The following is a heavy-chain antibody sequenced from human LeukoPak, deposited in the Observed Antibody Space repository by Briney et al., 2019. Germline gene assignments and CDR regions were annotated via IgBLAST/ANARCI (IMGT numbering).Heavy chain of an antibody. V-gene: IGHV5-51*01. D-gene: IGHD3-16*02. CDR1: GYSFTTYW. Sequence: GESLKISCQASGYSFTTYWIAWVRQLPGKGLEWMGRVYPGDSDITYSPAFQGQVTVSADRSISTAYLQWSSLKASDTAMYYCARPLKGGSYRNDAFDIWGQGTMVTVSS. CDR3: ARPLKGGSYRNDAFDI. J-gene: IGHJ3*02. CDR2: VYPGDSDI.